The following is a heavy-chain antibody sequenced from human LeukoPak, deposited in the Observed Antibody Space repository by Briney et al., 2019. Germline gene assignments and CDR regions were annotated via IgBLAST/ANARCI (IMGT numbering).Heavy chain of an antibody. V-gene: IGHV3-23*01. CDR2: IIGSGGST. J-gene: IGHJ4*02. D-gene: IGHD7-27*01. CDR1: GFTFSSYA. CDR3: ARDGQAFNSNWDYFEY. Sequence: GGSLRLSCAASGFTFSSYAMSWVRQAPGKGLEWVSAIIGSGGSTYYSDSVKGRFTISRDNSKSTIYLHMSNLRAEDTALYYCARDGQAFNSNWDYFEYWGQGTPVTVSS.